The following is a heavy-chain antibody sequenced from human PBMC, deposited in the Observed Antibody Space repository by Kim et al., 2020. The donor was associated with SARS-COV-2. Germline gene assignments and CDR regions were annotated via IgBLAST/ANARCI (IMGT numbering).Heavy chain of an antibody. V-gene: IGHV4-59*09. D-gene: IGHD6-13*01. J-gene: IGHJ4*02. Sequence: STDYNPSLKSRVTISVDTSKNQFSLKLSSVTAADTAVYYCARGSSYVDYWGQGTLVTVSS. CDR2: ST. CDR3: ARGSSYVDY.